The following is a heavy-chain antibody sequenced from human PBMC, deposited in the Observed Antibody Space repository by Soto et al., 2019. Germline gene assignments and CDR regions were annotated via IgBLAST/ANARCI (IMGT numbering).Heavy chain of an antibody. CDR3: GKDMSHYDPDGYYSGYYYYGMDV. D-gene: IGHD3-22*01. V-gene: IGHV3-23*04. CDR1: GLSFSNAW. CDR2: ISGRTDGT. Sequence: EVQLVESGGGLVKPGESLRLSCAASGLSFSNAWMNWVRQAPGKGLEWVSGISGRTDGTYYAESVKGRFTISRDKSKSTLYLQMNSLGVEDTAVYFCGKDMSHYDPDGYYSGYYYYGMDVWGQGTTVTVSS. J-gene: IGHJ6*02.